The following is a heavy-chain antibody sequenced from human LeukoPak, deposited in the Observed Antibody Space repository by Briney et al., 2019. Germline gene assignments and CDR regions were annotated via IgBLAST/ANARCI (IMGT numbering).Heavy chain of an antibody. CDR3: ARQTPGRGSSGD. Sequence: GESLKISCKGSGYSFTSSWISWVRQMPGKGLEWMGRIDPSDSYTNYSPSFQGHVTISADKSISTAYLQWSSLKASDTAMYYCARQTPGRGSSGDCGQGTLVTVSS. CDR2: IDPSDSYT. CDR1: GYSFTSSW. D-gene: IGHD6-19*01. J-gene: IGHJ4*02. V-gene: IGHV5-10-1*01.